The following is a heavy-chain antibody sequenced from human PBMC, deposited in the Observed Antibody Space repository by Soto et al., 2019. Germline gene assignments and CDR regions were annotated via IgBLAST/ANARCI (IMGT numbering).Heavy chain of an antibody. CDR3: ARHSYCSSICWFDP. CDR2: THDSGST. D-gene: IGHD2-2*01. Sequence: SDTLSLTCTVSGGSISSYYWSWIRQSPGKGLEWIGYTHDSGSTNYNPSLKSRVTMSVDTSKNQFSLKLSSVTAADTAVYYCARHSYCSSICWFDPWGQGTLVTVS. V-gene: IGHV4-59*08. J-gene: IGHJ5*02. CDR1: GGSISSYY.